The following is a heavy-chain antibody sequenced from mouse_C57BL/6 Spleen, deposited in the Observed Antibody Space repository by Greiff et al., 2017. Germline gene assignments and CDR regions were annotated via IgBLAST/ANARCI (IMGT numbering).Heavy chain of an antibody. V-gene: IGHV1-53*01. CDR1: GYTFTSYW. CDR2: INPGNGGT. D-gene: IGHD1-1*01. Sequence: QVQLQQPGPELVKPGASVKLSCKASGYTFTSYWLHWVKPRPGQGLEWIGNINPGNGGTNYNEKFKSKATLTVDKSSSTAYMQLSSLTSEDSAVYYCARDDYYGRSPGYYAMDYWGQGTSVTVSS. J-gene: IGHJ4*01. CDR3: ARDDYYGRSPGYYAMDY.